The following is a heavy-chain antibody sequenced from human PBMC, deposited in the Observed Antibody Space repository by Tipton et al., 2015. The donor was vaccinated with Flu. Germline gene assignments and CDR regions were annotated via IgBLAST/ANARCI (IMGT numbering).Heavy chain of an antibody. CDR2: INTNSGGGT. CDR1: GYTFTVYY. V-gene: IGHV1-2*06. Sequence: QLVQSGAEVKKPGASVKVSCKTSGYTFTVYYIHWVRQAPGQGLEWMGRINTNSGGGTNYAQKFQGRVTMTRDTSISTAYMELSRLTSDDTALYYCARDWILVVPTSMPTYYFYGMDVWGQGTTVTVSS. D-gene: IGHD2-2*01. J-gene: IGHJ6*02. CDR3: ARDWILVVPTSMPTYYFYGMDV.